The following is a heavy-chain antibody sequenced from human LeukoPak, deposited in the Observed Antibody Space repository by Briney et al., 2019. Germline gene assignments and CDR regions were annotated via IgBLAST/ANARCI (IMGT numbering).Heavy chain of an antibody. V-gene: IGHV1-2*02. Sequence: AASVKVSCKASGYTFTGYYMHWVRQAPGQGLEWMGWINPNSGGTNYAQKFQGRVTMTRDTSISTAYMELSRLRSDDTAVYYCARGGDIVVVVAATDYWGQGTLVTVSS. D-gene: IGHD2-15*01. CDR2: INPNSGGT. CDR3: ARGGDIVVVVAATDY. CDR1: GYTFTGYY. J-gene: IGHJ4*02.